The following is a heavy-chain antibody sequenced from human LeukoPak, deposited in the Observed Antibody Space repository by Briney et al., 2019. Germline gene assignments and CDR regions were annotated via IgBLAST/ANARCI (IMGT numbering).Heavy chain of an antibody. CDR3: ARRGGGSSGYYYYYMDV. CDR1: GFTFSSYT. V-gene: IGHV3-21*01. D-gene: IGHD6-6*01. J-gene: IGHJ6*03. Sequence: PGRSLRLSCAASGFTFSSYTMSWVRQAPGKGLEWVSSISGSTSYIFYADSVKGRFTISRDDAKNSLYLQMNSLRAEDTAVYYCARRGGGSSGYYYYYMDVWGKGTTVTVSS. CDR2: ISGSTSYI.